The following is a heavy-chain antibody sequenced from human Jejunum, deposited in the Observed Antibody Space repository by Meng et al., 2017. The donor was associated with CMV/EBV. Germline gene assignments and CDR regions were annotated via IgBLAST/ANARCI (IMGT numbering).Heavy chain of an antibody. D-gene: IGHD6-19*01. CDR2: IAYDASDL. CDR3: VRSHIGWYGWFDP. J-gene: IGHJ5*02. V-gene: IGHV3-74*01. Sequence: EVQLVESGGALVQPGGSLRLSCAASGFTFSSDWMHWIRQVPGKGPVWVARIAYDASDLSYADSVQGRFIISRDNSKNTLYLQMNSLRVDDSAVYHCVRSHIGWYGWFDPWGQGTLVTVSS. CDR1: GFTFSSDW.